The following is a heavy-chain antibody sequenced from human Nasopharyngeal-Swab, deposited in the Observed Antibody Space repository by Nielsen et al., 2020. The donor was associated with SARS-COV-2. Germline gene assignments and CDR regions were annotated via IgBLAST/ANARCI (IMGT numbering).Heavy chain of an antibody. V-gene: IGHV1-2*02. J-gene: IGHJ3*02. Sequence: ASVKVSCKASGHSFTGEYMHWVRQAPGQGLEWMGWNNPNSGGTKYAQKFQGKFTMTRDTSISTAYMELSSLRFDDTAVYYCARVLGNDAFDMWGQGTMITVSS. D-gene: IGHD2-15*01. CDR1: GHSFTGEY. CDR3: ARVLGNDAFDM. CDR2: NNPNSGGT.